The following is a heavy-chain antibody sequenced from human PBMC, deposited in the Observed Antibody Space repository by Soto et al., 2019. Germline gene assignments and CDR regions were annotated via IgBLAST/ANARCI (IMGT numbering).Heavy chain of an antibody. D-gene: IGHD3-9*01. J-gene: IGHJ4*02. CDR3: ARAPPILTSPDD. CDR2: INSDVSST. CDR1: AFTFTSYW. V-gene: IGHV3-74*01. Sequence: GVWLRLSGAPCAFTFTSYWTHWVRQAPGKGLVWVSRINSDVSSTSYADSVKGRFTISRDNAKNTLYLQMNSLRAEDTAVYYCARAPPILTSPDDWGQRTLVTVSS.